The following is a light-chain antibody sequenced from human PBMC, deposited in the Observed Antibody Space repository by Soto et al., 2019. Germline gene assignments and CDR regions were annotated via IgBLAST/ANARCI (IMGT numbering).Light chain of an antibody. CDR1: SSDVGGYNY. CDR3: CSHTSSSTVV. J-gene: IGLJ2*01. V-gene: IGLV2-14*01. CDR2: EVT. Sequence: QSVLTQPASVSGSPGQSITISCTGTSSDVGGYNYVSWYQQHPGKAPKVMIYEVTNRPSGVSNRFSGSKSGNTASLTISGLQAEDEADYYCCSHTSSSTVVFGGGTKLTVL.